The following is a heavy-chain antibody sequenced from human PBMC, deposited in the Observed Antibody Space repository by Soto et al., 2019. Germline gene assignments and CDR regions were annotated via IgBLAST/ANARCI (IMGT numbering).Heavy chain of an antibody. Sequence: PGGALRLSCAASGFTFTNYRIHWVRQAPGKGLVWVARINSDGTRINYADSVKGRFTISRDNAKNTVFLQMNSLRDEDSAVYFCARAGDWNYVQDFWGQEPWSPSPQ. CDR2: INSDGTRI. CDR1: GFTFTNYR. V-gene: IGHV3-74*01. CDR3: ARAGDWNYVQDF. J-gene: IGHJ4*01. D-gene: IGHD1-7*01.